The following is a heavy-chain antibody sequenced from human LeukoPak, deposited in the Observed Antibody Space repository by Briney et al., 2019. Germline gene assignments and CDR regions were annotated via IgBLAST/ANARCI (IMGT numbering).Heavy chain of an antibody. V-gene: IGHV3-7*01. CDR3: ARDAFETDIDY. Sequence: GGSLRLSCAASGFLFSRYWMSWVRQAPGKGLEWVANIKEDGSEKYYVESMKGRFTISIDNVKNSLYLQINSLRAEDTAVYYCARDAFETDIDYWGQGTLVTVSS. CDR2: IKEDGSEK. J-gene: IGHJ4*02. D-gene: IGHD1-14*01. CDR1: GFLFSRYW.